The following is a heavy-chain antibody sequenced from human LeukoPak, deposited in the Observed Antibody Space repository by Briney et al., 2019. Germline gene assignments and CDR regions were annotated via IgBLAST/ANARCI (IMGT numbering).Heavy chain of an antibody. J-gene: IGHJ4*02. CDR3: AKGNTMIVVVSDY. CDR2: ISGSGGST. V-gene: IGHV3-23*01. D-gene: IGHD3-22*01. CDR1: GFTFSSYA. Sequence: QSGGSLRLSCAASGFTFSSYAMSWVRQAPGKGLEWVSAISGSGGSTYYADSVKGRFTISRDNSKNTLYLQMNSLRAEDTAVYYCAKGNTMIVVVSDYWGQGTLVTVSS.